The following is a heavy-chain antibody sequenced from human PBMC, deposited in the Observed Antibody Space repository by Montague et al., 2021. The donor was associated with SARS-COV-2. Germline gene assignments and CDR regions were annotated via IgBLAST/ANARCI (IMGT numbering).Heavy chain of an antibody. CDR2: ISYSGEI. J-gene: IGHJ3*01. CDR3: ARHLHREFFDC. Sequence: SETLSLTCTVSGGYVTSYGYFWDWIRQSPGKGPEWIGDISYSGEIFYTASLRSRVTISVDTSRNQFSLILTSVTAADTAVYYCARHLHREFFDCWGQGAMVTVSS. V-gene: IGHV4-39*01. CDR1: GGYVTSYGYF.